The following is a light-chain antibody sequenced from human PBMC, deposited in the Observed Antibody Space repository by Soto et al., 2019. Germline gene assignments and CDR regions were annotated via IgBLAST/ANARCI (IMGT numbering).Light chain of an antibody. Sequence: EIVLTQSPGTLSLSPGEGATLSCRASQSVSTSYLAWYQQKPGQAPRLLIYGASSRATGIPDRFSGSGSGTDFTLTISRLEPEDFAVYYCQQYGNSPPWTFGQGTKVEGK. J-gene: IGKJ1*01. CDR3: QQYGNSPPWT. CDR2: GAS. CDR1: QSVSTSY. V-gene: IGKV3-20*01.